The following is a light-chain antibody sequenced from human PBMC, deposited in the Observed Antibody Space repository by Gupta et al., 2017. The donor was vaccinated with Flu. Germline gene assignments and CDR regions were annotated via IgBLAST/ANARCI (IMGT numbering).Light chain of an antibody. J-gene: IGKJ5*01. CDR1: HGISSS. CDR2: AAS. Sequence: DIQMTQPPSSLSASLGDGVTITCRATHGISSSLAWFQRKPGKAPKALNQAASSLQSGVPSRHIGSGSGKDFPLTRTSLQPEDVATYCGQQYKRYPITFGQGTRLEIK. CDR3: QQYKRYPIT. V-gene: IGKV1-16*01.